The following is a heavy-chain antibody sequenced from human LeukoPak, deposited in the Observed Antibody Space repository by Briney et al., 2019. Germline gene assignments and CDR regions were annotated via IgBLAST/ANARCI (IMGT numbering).Heavy chain of an antibody. J-gene: IGHJ4*02. D-gene: IGHD4-17*01. CDR1: GYTLTELS. V-gene: IGHV1-24*01. Sequence: ASVKVSCKVSGYTLTELSMHWVRQAPGKGLEWMGGFDPEDGETIYAQKFRGRVTMTEDTSTDTAYMELSSLRSEDTAVYYCATDKTTGSTFDYWGQGTLVTVSS. CDR2: FDPEDGET. CDR3: ATDKTTGSTFDY.